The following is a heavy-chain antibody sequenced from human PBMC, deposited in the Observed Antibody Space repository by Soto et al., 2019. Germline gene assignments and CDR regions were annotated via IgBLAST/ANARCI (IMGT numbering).Heavy chain of an antibody. Sequence: QVQLLESGGGLVKPGGSLRLSCAASGFTFSDYYMTWIRQAPGTGLEWVSYISGSTGNIYYADSVKGRFTISRDNAKDSLYLQMNSLRAEDTAVYYCARESGSDAFDIWVQGTMVAVSS. V-gene: IGHV3-11*01. CDR1: GFTFSDYY. CDR3: ARESGSDAFDI. J-gene: IGHJ3*02. CDR2: ISGSTGNI.